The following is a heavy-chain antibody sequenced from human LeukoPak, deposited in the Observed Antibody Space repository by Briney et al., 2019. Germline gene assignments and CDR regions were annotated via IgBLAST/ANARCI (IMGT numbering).Heavy chain of an antibody. Sequence: PSETLSLTCAVYGGSFSGYYWSWIRQPPGKGLEWIGEINHSGSTNYNPSLKSRVTISVDTSKNQFSLKLSSVTAADTAVYYCARLPGDYYGSGSYDYYFDYWGQGTLVTVSS. CDR3: ARLPGDYYGSGSYDYYFDY. J-gene: IGHJ4*02. V-gene: IGHV4-34*01. CDR2: INHSGST. D-gene: IGHD3-10*01. CDR1: GGSFSGYY.